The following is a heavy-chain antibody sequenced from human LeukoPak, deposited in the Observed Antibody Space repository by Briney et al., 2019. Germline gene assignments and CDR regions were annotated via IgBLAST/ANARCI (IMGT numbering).Heavy chain of an antibody. CDR1: GYTFTGYY. J-gene: IGHJ4*02. CDR3: AGSPSGYDGDFDY. Sequence: ASVTVSCKASGYTFTGYYMHWVRQAPGQGLEWMGWINPNSGGTNYAQKFQGRVTMTRDTSISTAYMELSRLRSDDTAVYYCAGSPSGYDGDFDYWGQGTLVTVSS. CDR2: INPNSGGT. D-gene: IGHD5-12*01. V-gene: IGHV1-2*02.